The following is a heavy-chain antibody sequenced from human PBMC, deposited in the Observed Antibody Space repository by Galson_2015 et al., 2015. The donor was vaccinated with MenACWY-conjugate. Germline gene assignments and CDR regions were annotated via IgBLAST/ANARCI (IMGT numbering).Heavy chain of an antibody. CDR3: ARGGVTILGVVLYGMDV. CDR1: GFTFSAYY. J-gene: IGHJ6*02. V-gene: IGHV3-11*06. D-gene: IGHD3-3*01. CDR2: ISSNNRDT. Sequence: SLRLSCAASGFTFSAYYMNWIRHTPGKGLEWVSYISSNNRDTNYAESVRGRFTISRDNAKNLLYLQMNSLRAEDTAVYYCARGGVTILGVVLYGMDVWGQGTTVTVSS.